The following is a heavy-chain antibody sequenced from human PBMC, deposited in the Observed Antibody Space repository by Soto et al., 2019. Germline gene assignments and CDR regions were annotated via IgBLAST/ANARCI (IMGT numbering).Heavy chain of an antibody. CDR3: VRIKLDLGSYEGDSYMDV. V-gene: IGHV1-69*02. CDR1: GDIFSNYT. Sequence: QVQLVQSGAEVKKPGSSVRVSCKASGDIFSNYTISWVRQAPGQGLEWMGRIIPILDVANYPLSFQGRVTITADKSTSTVYMELRSLRSEDTSLYSCVRIKLDLGSYEGDSYMDVWGKGTTVTVSS. D-gene: IGHD3-16*01. CDR2: IIPILDVA. J-gene: IGHJ6*03.